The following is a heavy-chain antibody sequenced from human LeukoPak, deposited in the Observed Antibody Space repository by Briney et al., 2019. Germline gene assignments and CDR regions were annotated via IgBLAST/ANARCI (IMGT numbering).Heavy chain of an antibody. CDR1: GGSISYYY. CDR2: IYYSGTT. V-gene: IGHV4-59*01. Sequence: SETLSLTCTVCGGSISYYYWSWIRQSPGKGLEWIGYIYYSGTTNYNPSLKSRVTISVDTSKNQFSLQLRSVTAADSAVYYCAREDPQTRVPEGMDVWGQGTTVTVSS. D-gene: IGHD4/OR15-4a*01. CDR3: AREDPQTRVPEGMDV. J-gene: IGHJ6*02.